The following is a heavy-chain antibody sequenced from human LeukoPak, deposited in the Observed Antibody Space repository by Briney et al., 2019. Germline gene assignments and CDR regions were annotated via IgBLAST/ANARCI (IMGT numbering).Heavy chain of an antibody. CDR3: ASTVGAQYYYYYMDV. V-gene: IGHV4-4*02. D-gene: IGHD1-26*01. Sequence: SETLSLTCAVSGGSISSSNWWSWVRQPPGKGLEWIGEIYHSGSTNYNPSLKSRVTISVDKSKNQFSLKLSSVTAADTAVYYCASTVGAQYYYYYMDVWGKGTTVTVSS. J-gene: IGHJ6*03. CDR1: GGSISSSNW. CDR2: IYHSGST.